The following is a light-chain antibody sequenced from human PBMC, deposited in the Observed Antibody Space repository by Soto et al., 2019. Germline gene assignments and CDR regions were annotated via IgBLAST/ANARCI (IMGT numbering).Light chain of an antibody. CDR3: CLSPGSLTWL. CDR1: SSDVGGYNY. J-gene: IGLJ3*02. CDR2: DVT. V-gene: IGLV2-11*01. Sequence: QSALTQPRSVSGSPGQSVTISCTGTSSDVGGYNYVSWYQQHPGQAPKLMIYDVTKRPSGVPDRFSGSKSGSTASLTISGLQAEDEAEYYCCLSPGSLTWLFGGGTKVTVL.